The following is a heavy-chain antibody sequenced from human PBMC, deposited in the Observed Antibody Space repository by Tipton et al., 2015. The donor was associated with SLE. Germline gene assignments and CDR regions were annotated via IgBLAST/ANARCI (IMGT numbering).Heavy chain of an antibody. CDR3: ARRTIFGVVQNVFDI. CDR1: GYSISSSYY. V-gene: IGHV4-38-2*01. J-gene: IGHJ3*02. D-gene: IGHD3-3*01. Sequence: TLSLTCVVSGYSISSSYYWGWIRQPPGKGLEWIGNIYHSGSTHYNPSLKSRVTISIDTSKNRFSLKLSSVTAADTAVYYCARRTIFGVVQNVFDIWGQGTMVTVSS. CDR2: IYHSGST.